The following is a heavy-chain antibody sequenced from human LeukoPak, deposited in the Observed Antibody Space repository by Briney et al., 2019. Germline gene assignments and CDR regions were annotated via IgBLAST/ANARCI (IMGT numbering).Heavy chain of an antibody. CDR2: IYPGDSDT. CDR3: ARFTYYDILTGYRGMDYYYYGMDV. V-gene: IGHV5-51*01. D-gene: IGHD3-9*01. J-gene: IGHJ6*02. CDR1: GYSFTSYW. Sequence: GESLKTSCKGSGYSFTSYWIGWVRQMPGKGPEWMGIIYPGDSDTRYSPSFQGQVTISADKSISTAYLQWSSLKASDTAMYYCARFTYYDILTGYRGMDYYYYGMDVWGQGTTVTVSS.